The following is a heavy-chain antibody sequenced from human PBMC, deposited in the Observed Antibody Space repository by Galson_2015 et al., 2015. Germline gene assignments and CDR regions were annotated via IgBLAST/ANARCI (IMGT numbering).Heavy chain of an antibody. CDR2: ISYDGSNK. CDR1: GFSFSDSA. CDR3: ARDHIVATSGSSPDY. Sequence: SLRLSCAASGFSFSDSAMHWVRQAPGKGLEWVAVISYDGSNKYYADSVKGRFTISRDNSKNTLYLQMNSLRAEDTAVYYCARDHIVATSGSSPDYWGQGTLVTVSS. V-gene: IGHV3-30*01. J-gene: IGHJ4*02. D-gene: IGHD5-12*01.